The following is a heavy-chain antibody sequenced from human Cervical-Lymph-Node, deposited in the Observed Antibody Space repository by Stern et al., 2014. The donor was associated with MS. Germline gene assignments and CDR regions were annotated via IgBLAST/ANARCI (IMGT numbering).Heavy chain of an antibody. Sequence: VQLVESGGGVVQPGRCLRLSCAASGFTFSSYAMHWVRQAPGKGLEWVAVISYDGSNKYYADSVKGRFTISRDNSKNTLYLQMNSLRAEDTAVYYCARPPSSGWYLDYWGQGTLVTVSS. V-gene: IGHV3-30*01. CDR2: ISYDGSNK. J-gene: IGHJ4*02. D-gene: IGHD6-19*01. CDR3: ARPPSSGWYLDY. CDR1: GFTFSSYA.